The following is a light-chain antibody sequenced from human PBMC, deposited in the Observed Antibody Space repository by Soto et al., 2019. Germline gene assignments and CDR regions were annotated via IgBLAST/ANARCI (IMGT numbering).Light chain of an antibody. Sequence: EIVMTQSPATLSVSPGERVTLSCRASQSVSSDLAWYQQTPGQAPRLLIYGASTRATGIPARFSGSGSGTEFTLTISSLQSEAFAVYFCQQYNNWALVIFGGGTKVEIK. V-gene: IGKV3-15*01. CDR1: QSVSSD. CDR2: GAS. CDR3: QQYNNWALVI. J-gene: IGKJ4*01.